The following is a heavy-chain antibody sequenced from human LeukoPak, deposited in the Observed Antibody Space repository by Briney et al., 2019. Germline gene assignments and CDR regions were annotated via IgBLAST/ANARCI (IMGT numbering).Heavy chain of an antibody. D-gene: IGHD2-21*02. CDR3: ARDLGDIVVVTAIGAGGFDP. J-gene: IGHJ5*02. V-gene: IGHV1-69*04. CDR2: IIPIFGIA. CDR1: GGTFSSYA. Sequence: SVKVSRKASGGTFSSYAISWVRQAPGQGLEWMGRIIPIFGIANYAQKFQGRVTITADKSTSTAYMELSSLRSEDTAVYYCARDLGDIVVVTAIGAGGFDPWGQGTLVTVSS.